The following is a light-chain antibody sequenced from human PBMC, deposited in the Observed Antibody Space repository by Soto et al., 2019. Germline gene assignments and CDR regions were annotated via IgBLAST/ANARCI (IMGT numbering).Light chain of an antibody. CDR3: QQSYSTPYT. CDR2: HAS. V-gene: IGKV1-5*01. J-gene: IGKJ2*01. Sequence: DIQMTQSPSTLSASIGDRVTITCRASQTINNWLAWYQQKPGKAPNLLIYHASNLETGVPSRFSGSAFGTEFTLTISSLQPDDFATYYCQQSYSTPYTFGQGTKLEIK. CDR1: QTINNW.